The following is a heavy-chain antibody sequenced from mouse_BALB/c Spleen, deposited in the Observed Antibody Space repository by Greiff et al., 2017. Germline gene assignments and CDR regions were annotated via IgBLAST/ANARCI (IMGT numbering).Heavy chain of an antibody. CDR2: IYPGSGST. D-gene: IGHD1-1*01. CDR3: ARGPYYYGSSYAWFAY. V-gene: IGHV1-77*01. CDR1: GYTFTDYV. Sequence: VQGVESGPELVKPGASVKMSCKASGYTFTDYVISWVKQRTGQGLEWIGEIYPGSGSTYYNEKFKGKATLTADKSSNTAYMQLSSLTSEDSAVYFCARGPYYYGSSYAWFAYWGQGTLVTVSA. J-gene: IGHJ3*01.